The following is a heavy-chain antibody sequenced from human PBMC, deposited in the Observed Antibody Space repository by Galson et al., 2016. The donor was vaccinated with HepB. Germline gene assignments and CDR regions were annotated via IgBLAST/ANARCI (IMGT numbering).Heavy chain of an antibody. V-gene: IGHV1-69*06. CDR2: IIPMSGRT. D-gene: IGHD3-16*02. CDR3: ANLIGDSGGYRDN. CDR1: GGAFSSST. J-gene: IGHJ4*02. Sequence: SVKVSCKASGGAFSSSTFNWVRQAPGQGLEWMGEIIPMSGRTNYAQNFQGRLTITADKSTSTAYMELSSLRFEDTAVYYCANLIGDSGGYRDNWGQGSLVTVSS.